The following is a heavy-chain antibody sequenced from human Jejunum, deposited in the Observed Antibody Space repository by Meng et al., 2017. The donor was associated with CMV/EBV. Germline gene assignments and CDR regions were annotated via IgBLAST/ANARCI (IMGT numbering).Heavy chain of an antibody. Sequence: QSGAEVKMPGSSVKFSCPSSGGSCNNYAINWVRQAPGQGLEWMGGIIPIFRTPQYAQKFQGRLTITADGPTGTTFMELSSLTSDDTAIYYCARGFSNGYQPFDYWGQGTLVTVSS. CDR3: ARGFSNGYQPFDY. D-gene: IGHD2-2*01. CDR1: GGSCNNYA. CDR2: IIPIFRTP. V-gene: IGHV1-69*01. J-gene: IGHJ4*02.